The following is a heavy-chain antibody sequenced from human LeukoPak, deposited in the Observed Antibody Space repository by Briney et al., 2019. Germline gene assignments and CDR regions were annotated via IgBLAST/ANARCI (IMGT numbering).Heavy chain of an antibody. J-gene: IGHJ4*02. V-gene: IGHV3-7*03. CDR1: GFIFSNYW. D-gene: IGHD2-21*01. Sequence: GGSLRLSCAASGFIFSNYWVGWVRQAPGKGLEWVANIKQEGIERYYADSVRGRFTISRDNAKNSLYLQLNSLRVEDTAVYYCAKFPRGKWHIDYWGRGTLVTVSS. CDR3: AKFPRGKWHIDY. CDR2: IKQEGIER.